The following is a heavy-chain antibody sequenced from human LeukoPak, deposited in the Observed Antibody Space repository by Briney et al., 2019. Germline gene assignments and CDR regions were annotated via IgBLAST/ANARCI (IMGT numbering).Heavy chain of an antibody. Sequence: GGSLRLSCAASGFPFSSYWMTWVRQAPGKGLEWVANIKQDGSKKSYVDSVKGRFTISRDNAKNSLYLQMNSLRAEDTAIYYCTRVGYIDEGIDYWGQGTLITVSS. CDR1: GFPFSSYW. CDR2: IKQDGSKK. D-gene: IGHD5-24*01. J-gene: IGHJ4*02. CDR3: TRVGYIDEGIDY. V-gene: IGHV3-7*04.